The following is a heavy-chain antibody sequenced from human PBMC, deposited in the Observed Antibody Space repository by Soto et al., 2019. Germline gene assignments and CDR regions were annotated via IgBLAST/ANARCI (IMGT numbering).Heavy chain of an antibody. V-gene: IGHV3-33*01. Sequence: QVQLVESGGGVVQPGRSLRLSCAESGFTFSSYGMHWVRQAAGKGLEWVAVIWYDGSNKYYADSVKGRFTISRDNSKNTLYLQMNRLRAEDTAVYYCARDRVSGFYYFDYWGQGTLVTVSS. CDR2: IWYDGSNK. CDR3: ARDRVSGFYYFDY. D-gene: IGHD3-10*01. J-gene: IGHJ4*02. CDR1: GFTFSSYG.